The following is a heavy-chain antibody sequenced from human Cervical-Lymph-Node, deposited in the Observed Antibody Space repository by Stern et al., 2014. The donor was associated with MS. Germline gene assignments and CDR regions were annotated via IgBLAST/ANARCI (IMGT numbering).Heavy chain of an antibody. Sequence: EQLVESGAEVKKPGSSVKVSCKASGGTFSSFGISWVRQAPGQGLEWVGGIIPIFGTTNYAQQFQDRVTITADTSTSMAYMDLSSLRSEDTAVYYCASGLIPRDHYNYYGMDVWGQGTTVTVSS. D-gene: IGHD1-14*01. J-gene: IGHJ6*02. V-gene: IGHV1-69*06. CDR3: ASGLIPRDHYNYYGMDV. CDR1: GGTFSSFG. CDR2: IIPIFGTT.